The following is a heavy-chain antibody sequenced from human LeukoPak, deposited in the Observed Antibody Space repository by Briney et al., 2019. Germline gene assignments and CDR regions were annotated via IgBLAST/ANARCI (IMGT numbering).Heavy chain of an antibody. CDR3: ASGYSLAYAFDI. CDR2: ISGSGGST. J-gene: IGHJ3*02. CDR1: GFTFSSYA. V-gene: IGHV3-23*01. Sequence: GGSLRLSCAASGFTFSSYAMSWVRQAPGKGLEWVSAISGSGGSTYYADSVKGRLTISRDNSKNTLYLQMNSLRAEDTAVYYCASGYSLAYAFDIWGQGTMVTVSS. D-gene: IGHD6-13*01.